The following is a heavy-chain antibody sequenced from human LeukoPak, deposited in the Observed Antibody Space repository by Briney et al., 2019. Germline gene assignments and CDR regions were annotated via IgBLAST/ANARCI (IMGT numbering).Heavy chain of an antibody. V-gene: IGHV1-18*01. CDR3: ASGSSYGGDFDY. D-gene: IGHD4/OR15-4a*01. CDR1: GYTFTTYG. Sequence: GASVKVSCKASGYTFTTYGISWVRQAPGQGLEWMGWISPYNGNTIYAQNLQGRVTMTTDTSTSTAYMELRSLRSDDTAVYYCASGSSYGGDFDYWGQGTLVTVSS. J-gene: IGHJ4*02. CDR2: ISPYNGNT.